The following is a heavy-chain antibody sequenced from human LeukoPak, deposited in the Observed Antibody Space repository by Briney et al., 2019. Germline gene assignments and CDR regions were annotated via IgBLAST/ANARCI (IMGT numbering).Heavy chain of an antibody. D-gene: IGHD3-10*01. V-gene: IGHV4-61*05. CDR3: ARIMVRGVSDY. CDR2: IYYSGST. Sequence: PSETLSLTCTVSGGSISSSSYYSGWIRQPPGKGLEWIGYIYYSGSTNYNPSLKSRVTISGDTSKNQFSLKLSSVTAADTAVYYCARIMVRGVSDYWGQGTLVTVSS. CDR1: GGSISSSSYY. J-gene: IGHJ4*02.